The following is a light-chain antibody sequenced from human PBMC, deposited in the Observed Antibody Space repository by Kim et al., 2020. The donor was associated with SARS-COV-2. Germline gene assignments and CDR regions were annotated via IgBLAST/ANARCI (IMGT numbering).Light chain of an antibody. CDR1: QSFLYSSNNKNY. V-gene: IGKV4-1*01. CDR2: WAS. Sequence: ATINCKSSQSFLYSSNNKNYLAWYQQKPGQPPKLLIYWASTREPGVPDRFSGSGSGTDFTLTISSLQAEDVAVYYCQQYYTTLHTFGQGTKLEI. CDR3: QQYYTTLHT. J-gene: IGKJ2*01.